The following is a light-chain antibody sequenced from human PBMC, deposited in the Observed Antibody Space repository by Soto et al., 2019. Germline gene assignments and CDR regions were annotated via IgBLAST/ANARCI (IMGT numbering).Light chain of an antibody. Sequence: DIQMTQSPSTLSASVGDRVTITCRASQSINIWLAWYQQKPGKAPKLLIYKASPLESGVPSRFSGSGSGTEFTLTISSLQPDDFATYYCQQYDSYSWTFGQGTKVEIK. CDR2: KAS. CDR3: QQYDSYSWT. CDR1: QSINIW. J-gene: IGKJ1*01. V-gene: IGKV1-5*03.